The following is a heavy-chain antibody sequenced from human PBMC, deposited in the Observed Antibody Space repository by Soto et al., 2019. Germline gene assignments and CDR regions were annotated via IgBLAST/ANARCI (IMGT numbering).Heavy chain of an antibody. J-gene: IGHJ6*02. CDR3: AKDGGYDYVWGSYRLYYYYSMDV. CDR2: ISYDGSNK. V-gene: IGHV3-30*18. CDR1: GFTVSSNY. D-gene: IGHD3-16*02. Sequence: GGSLRLSCAASGFTVSSNYMSWVRQAPGKGLEWVAVISYDGSNKYYADSVKGRFTISRDNSKNTLYLQMNSLRAEDTAVYYCAKDGGYDYVWGSYRLYYYYSMDVWGQGTTVTVSS.